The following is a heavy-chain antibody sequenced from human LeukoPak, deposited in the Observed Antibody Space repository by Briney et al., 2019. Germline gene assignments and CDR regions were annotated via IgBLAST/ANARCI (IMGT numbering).Heavy chain of an antibody. V-gene: IGHV3-23*01. CDR1: GFTFNNCA. CDR3: AKSRDSSGYYLSYFDY. Sequence: PGGSLRLSCAASGFTFNNCAMSWCRQAPGKGLEWVSTITGSGGSTYYADSVKGRFTISRDNSNNTLYLQMNSLRAEDTAVYYCAKSRDSSGYYLSYFDYWGQGTLVTVSS. J-gene: IGHJ4*02. CDR2: ITGSGGST. D-gene: IGHD3-22*01.